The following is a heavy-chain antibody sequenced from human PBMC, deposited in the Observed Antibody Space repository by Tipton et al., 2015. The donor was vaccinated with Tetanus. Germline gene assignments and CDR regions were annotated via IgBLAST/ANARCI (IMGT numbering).Heavy chain of an antibody. D-gene: IGHD2-8*02. CDR2: VYYTGDT. Sequence: LRLSCTVSGDSVSXXXXSWIRQXPXKGLEWVGYVYYTGDTNYNPSLKSRVTISMDRSENQISLKMTSVTAADTAVYYCAGVTAQRTELYFEHWGQGTQVTVSS. CDR1: GDSVSXXX. V-gene: IGHV4-59*02. J-gene: IGHJ1*01. CDR3: AGVTAQRTELYFEH.